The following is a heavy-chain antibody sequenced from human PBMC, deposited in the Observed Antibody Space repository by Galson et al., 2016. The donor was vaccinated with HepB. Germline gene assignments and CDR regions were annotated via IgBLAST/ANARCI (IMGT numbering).Heavy chain of an antibody. V-gene: IGHV3-23*01. CDR2: ISCHGGSA. J-gene: IGHJ4*02. CDR1: QIPFSYFV. Sequence: SLRLSCAVSQIPFSYFVMSWVRQIPGKGLEWVAGISCHGGSAYYADSVRGRFAISRDNSNNTVFLHMSGLRVEDTAIYYCATEMSPYWGQGTLVTVSS. CDR3: ATEMSPY.